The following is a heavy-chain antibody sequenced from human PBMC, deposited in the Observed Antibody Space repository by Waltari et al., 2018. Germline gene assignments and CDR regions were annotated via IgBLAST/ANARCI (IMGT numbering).Heavy chain of an antibody. CDR1: GGTFSSYA. J-gene: IGHJ1*01. Sequence: QVQLVQSGAEVKKPGSSVKVSCKASGGTFSSYAISWVRQAPGQGLEWLGGIIPIFGTANYAQKCQGRVTITADEYTSTAYMELSSLRSEDTAVYYCAREGVVLLGPLQHWGQGTLVTVSS. CDR3: AREGVVLLGPLQH. D-gene: IGHD3-10*01. V-gene: IGHV1-69*12. CDR2: IIPIFGTA.